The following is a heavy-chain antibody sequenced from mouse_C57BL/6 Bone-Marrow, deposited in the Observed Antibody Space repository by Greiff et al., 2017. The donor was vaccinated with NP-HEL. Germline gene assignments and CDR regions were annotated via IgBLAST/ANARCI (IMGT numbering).Heavy chain of an antibody. Sequence: QVQLQQPGAELVMPGASVKLSCKASGYTFTSYWMHWVKQRPGQGLEWIGEIDPSDSYTNYNQKFKGKSTLTVDKSSSTAYMQLSGLTSEDSAVYYCASYTDYAMDYWGQGTSVTVSS. J-gene: IGHJ4*01. CDR1: GYTFTSYW. D-gene: IGHD1-1*01. CDR2: IDPSDSYT. V-gene: IGHV1-69*01. CDR3: ASYTDYAMDY.